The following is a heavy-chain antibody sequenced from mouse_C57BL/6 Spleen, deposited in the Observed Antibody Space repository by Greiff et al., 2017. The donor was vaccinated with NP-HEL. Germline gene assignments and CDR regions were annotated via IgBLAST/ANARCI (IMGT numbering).Heavy chain of an antibody. CDR1: GYAFSSYW. J-gene: IGHJ2*01. CDR2: IYPGDGDT. D-gene: IGHD1-1*01. CDR3: ARCPSFGSSYLDY. V-gene: IGHV1-80*01. Sequence: QVQLQQSGAELVKPGASVKISCKASGYAFSSYWMNWVKQRPGKGLEWIGQIYPGDGDTDYNGKFKGKATLTADNSSSTAYMQLSSLTSEDSAVYFCARCPSFGSSYLDYWGQGTTLTVSS.